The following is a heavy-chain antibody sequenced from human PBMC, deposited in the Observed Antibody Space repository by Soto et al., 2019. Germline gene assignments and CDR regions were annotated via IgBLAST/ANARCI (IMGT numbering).Heavy chain of an antibody. V-gene: IGHV3-33*01. CDR3: ARDINWSGSYLSRYYYYYGMDV. J-gene: IGHJ6*02. Sequence: PGGSLRLCCAASGFTFSSYGMHWVRQAPGKGLEWVAVIWYDGSNKYYADSVKGRFTISRDNSKNTLYLQMNSLRAEDTAVYYCARDINWSGSYLSRYYYYYGMDVSGQGTTVTVSS. CDR2: IWYDGSNK. D-gene: IGHD3-10*01. CDR1: GFTFSSYG.